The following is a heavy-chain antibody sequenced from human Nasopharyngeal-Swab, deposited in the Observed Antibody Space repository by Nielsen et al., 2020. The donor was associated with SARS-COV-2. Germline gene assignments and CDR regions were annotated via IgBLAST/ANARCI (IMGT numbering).Heavy chain of an antibody. J-gene: IGHJ4*02. V-gene: IGHV4-59*13. CDR2: IYYSGST. D-gene: IGHD6-19*01. CDR3: ARYYSSGNFDY. Sequence: PGKGLEWIGYIYYSGSTNYNPSLKSRVTISVDTSKNQFSPKLSSVTAADTAVYYCARYYSSGNFDYWGQGTLVTVSS.